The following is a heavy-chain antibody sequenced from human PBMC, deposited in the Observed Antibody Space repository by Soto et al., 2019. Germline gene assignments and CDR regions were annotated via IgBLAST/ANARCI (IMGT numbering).Heavy chain of an antibody. D-gene: IGHD1-26*01. Sequence: QITLKESGLTLVKPTQTLTLTCTFSGFSLTTSGVGVGWIRQPPGKALEWLAVIYWDDDKRYTPSLKSRVTITKDTSKIQVVLTMTNMDPVDTATYDCAHSMTGGSWAFDYWGKGTLVTVSS. CDR3: AHSMTGGSWAFDY. V-gene: IGHV2-5*02. CDR1: GFSLTTSGVG. J-gene: IGHJ4*02. CDR2: IYWDDDK.